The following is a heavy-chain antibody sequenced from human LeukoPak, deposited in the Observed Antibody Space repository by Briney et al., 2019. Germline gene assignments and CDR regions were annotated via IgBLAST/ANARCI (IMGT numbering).Heavy chain of an antibody. D-gene: IGHD6-13*01. V-gene: IGHV3-48*03. Sequence: VGSLRLSRAASGFIFSNYEMNWVRQTPGKGLEWVSYISDHGKSRNYVDSVKGRFAISRDNAKSSLYLQMNSLRVEDTAVYFCARARIAAPLLDYWGQGSLVTVSS. CDR1: GFIFSNYE. CDR2: ISDHGKSR. CDR3: ARARIAAPLLDY. J-gene: IGHJ4*02.